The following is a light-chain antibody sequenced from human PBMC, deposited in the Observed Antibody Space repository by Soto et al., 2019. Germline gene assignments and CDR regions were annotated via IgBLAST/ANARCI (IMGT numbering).Light chain of an antibody. CDR1: SSDVGGYNY. V-gene: IGLV2-8*01. J-gene: IGLJ2*01. CDR2: EVN. CDR3: SSYAGSYTSV. Sequence: QSALTQPPSASGSPGQSVAISCTGTSSDVGGYNYVSWYQQHPGKAPKLMIYEVNKRPSGVPDRFSGSKSGNTASLTVSGLQAEDEADYYCSSYAGSYTSVFGGGTQLTVL.